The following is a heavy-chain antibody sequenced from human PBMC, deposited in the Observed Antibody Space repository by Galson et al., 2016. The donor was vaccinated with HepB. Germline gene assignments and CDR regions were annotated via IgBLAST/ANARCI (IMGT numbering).Heavy chain of an antibody. J-gene: IGHJ6*02. CDR1: GYTFTDYF. Sequence: SVKVSCKASGYTFTDYFIHWVRQAPGQGPEWMGWINPNSGGTKYAQKFQDWVTMTRDTSIGTVYMELSRLISDDTAVYYCARDRGLKEWLRPEKMGKYSGERNPNNYYGMDVWGQGTTVTVSS. CDR3: ARDRGLKEWLRPEKMGKYSGERNPNNYYGMDV. D-gene: IGHD5-12*01. V-gene: IGHV1-2*04. CDR2: INPNSGGT.